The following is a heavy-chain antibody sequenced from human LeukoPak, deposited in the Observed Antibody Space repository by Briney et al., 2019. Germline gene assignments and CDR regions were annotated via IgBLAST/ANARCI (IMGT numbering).Heavy chain of an antibody. CDR3: ARPVTELTDWYFDL. V-gene: IGHV4-59*01. CDR2: IYYSGSI. CDR1: GGSISRYY. Sequence: KPSETLSLTCTVSGGSISRYYWSWIRQPPGKGLEWIGYIYYSGSIKYNPSLKSRVTISVDTSKNQFSLKLSSVTAADTAVYYCARPVTELTDWYFDLWGRGTLVTVSS. J-gene: IGHJ2*01. D-gene: IGHD1-7*01.